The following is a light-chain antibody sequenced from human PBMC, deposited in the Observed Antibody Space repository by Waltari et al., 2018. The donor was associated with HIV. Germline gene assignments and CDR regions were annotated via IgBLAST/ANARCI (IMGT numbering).Light chain of an antibody. V-gene: IGLV1-40*01. J-gene: IGLJ3*02. CDR2: GDN. CDR1: SSTIGAPID. CDR3: KSYDSSLSGSV. Sequence: QPLLTLPPTVSAAPGTQVPISCPGSSSTIGAPIDLTRYHQLPSTAPKLLIYGDNNRPSGVPDRFSGAKSGTSASLAITGLQAEDEADYYCKSYDSSLSGSVFGGGTKLTVL.